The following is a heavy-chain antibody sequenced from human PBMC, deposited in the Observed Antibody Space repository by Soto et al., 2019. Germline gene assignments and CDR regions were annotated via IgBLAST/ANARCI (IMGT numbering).Heavy chain of an antibody. V-gene: IGHV4-34*01. D-gene: IGHD5-12*01. J-gene: IGHJ6*03. CDR3: ARDLGLRSAGDLYYYYMDV. CDR1: GGSFSGYY. CDR2: IDHSGST. Sequence: PSETLSLTCAVYGGSFSGYYWNWIRQPPGKGLKWIGEIDHSGSTKYNPSLKSRVTISVDTSKNQFSLKVSSVTAADTAVYYCARDLGLRSAGDLYYYYMDVWGKGTTVTVSS.